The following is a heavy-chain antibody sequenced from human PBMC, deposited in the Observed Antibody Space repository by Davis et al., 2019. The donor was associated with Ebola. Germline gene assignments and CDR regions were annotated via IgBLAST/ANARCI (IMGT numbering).Heavy chain of an antibody. D-gene: IGHD1-1*01. Sequence: SETLSLTCAVYGGSFSEYLWSWIRQSPGKGLEWIGKISHGGVSDYNPSLKSRVIISVDPSQNQFSIRMNSLTAADAAIYYCARTAKTSVSASGLGYTYFDPWSQGTLVTVSS. J-gene: IGHJ5*02. CDR2: ISHGGVS. CDR1: GGSFSEYL. V-gene: IGHV4-34*01. CDR3: ARTAKTSVSASGLGYTYFDP.